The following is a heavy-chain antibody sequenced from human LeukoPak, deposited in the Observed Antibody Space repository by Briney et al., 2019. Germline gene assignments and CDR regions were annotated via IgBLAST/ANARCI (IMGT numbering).Heavy chain of an antibody. CDR3: ARHGCSGYGIDY. CDR1: GGSFSGYY. D-gene: IGHD5-12*01. CDR2: INHSGST. Sequence: PSETLSLTCAVYGGSFSGYYWSWIRQPPGKGLEWIGEINHSGSTNYNPSLKSRVTISVDTSKNQFSLKLSSVTAADTAMYYRARHGCSGYGIDYWGQGAQVTVSS. J-gene: IGHJ4*02. V-gene: IGHV4-34*01.